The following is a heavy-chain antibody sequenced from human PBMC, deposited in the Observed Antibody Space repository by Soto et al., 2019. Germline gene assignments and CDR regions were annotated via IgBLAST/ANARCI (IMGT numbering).Heavy chain of an antibody. J-gene: IGHJ4*02. Sequence: EVQLLESGGGLVQPGGSLRLSCAASGFTFSSYAMSWVRQAPGKGLEWVSVISGSGDSTYYADSGKGRFTISRDNSKNTLYLQMNSLRAEDTAVYYCARRGSGSYYDYWGQGTLVTVSS. CDR1: GFTFSSYA. CDR2: ISGSGDST. CDR3: ARRGSGSYYDY. D-gene: IGHD1-26*01. V-gene: IGHV3-23*01.